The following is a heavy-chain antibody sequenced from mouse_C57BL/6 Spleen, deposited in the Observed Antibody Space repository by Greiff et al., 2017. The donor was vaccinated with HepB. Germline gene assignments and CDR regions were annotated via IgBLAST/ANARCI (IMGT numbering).Heavy chain of an antibody. D-gene: IGHD1-1*01. CDR2: IYPGDGDT. Sequence: QVQLQQSGPELVKPGASVKISCKASGYAFSSSWMNWVKQRPGKGLEWIGRIYPGDGDTNYNGKFKGKATLTADKSSSTAYMQLSSLTSEDSAVYFCARLNYVSFRNYAMDYWGQGTSVTVSS. CDR1: GYAFSSSW. J-gene: IGHJ4*01. CDR3: ARLNYVSFRNYAMDY. V-gene: IGHV1-82*01.